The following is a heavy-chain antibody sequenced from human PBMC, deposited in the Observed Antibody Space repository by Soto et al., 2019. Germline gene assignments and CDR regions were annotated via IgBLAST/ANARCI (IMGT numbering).Heavy chain of an antibody. CDR1: GDAISNFY. V-gene: IGHV4-59*03. Sequence: PSETLSLTCSVSGDAISNFYWSWIRQTPGRGLEWIGCVHESGSTDYNPSLKGRVTISLRTSKSQFSLSLRSATAADTATYYCARGTRALITSFFAYWGQGXPVTVSS. CDR2: VHESGST. CDR3: ARGTRALITSFFAY. J-gene: IGHJ4*02. D-gene: IGHD1-20*01.